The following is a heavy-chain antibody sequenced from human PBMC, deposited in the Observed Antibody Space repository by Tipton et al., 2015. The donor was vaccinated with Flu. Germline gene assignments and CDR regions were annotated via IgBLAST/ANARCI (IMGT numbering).Heavy chain of an antibody. CDR1: GFTVSSNY. CDR3: ARGRGPSARLYADAFDV. Sequence: SLRLSCAASGFTVSSNYRSWVRQAPGKGLEWVSGIYSGGSTYYADSVKGRFTISRDNSKNTLYLQMNSLRAGDTAVYYCARGRGPSARLYADAFDVWGQGTLVSVSS. CDR2: IYSGGST. D-gene: IGHD2-2*01. J-gene: IGHJ3*01. V-gene: IGHV3-53*01.